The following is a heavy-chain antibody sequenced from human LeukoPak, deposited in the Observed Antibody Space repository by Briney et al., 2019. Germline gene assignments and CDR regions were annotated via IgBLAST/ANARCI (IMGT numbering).Heavy chain of an antibody. J-gene: IGHJ6*02. CDR2: IYYSGST. CDR1: GGSISSYY. D-gene: IGHD6-13*01. CDR3: ARGKHSSSWYYYYGMDV. Sequence: PSETLSLTCTVSGGSISSYYWSWIRQPAGKGLEWMGYIYYSGSTNYNPSLKSRVTISVDTSKNQFSLKLSSVTAADTAVYYCARGKHSSSWYYYYGMDVWGQGTTVTVSS. V-gene: IGHV4-59*01.